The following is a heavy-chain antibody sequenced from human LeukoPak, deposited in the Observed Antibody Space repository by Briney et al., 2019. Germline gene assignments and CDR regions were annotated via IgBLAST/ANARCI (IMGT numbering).Heavy chain of an antibody. J-gene: IGHJ4*02. V-gene: IGHV3-23*01. Sequence: GSLRLSCAASGFTFNYAWMSWVRQAPGKGLEWVSAISGSGGSTYYADSVKGRFTISRDNSKNTLYLQMNSLRAEDTAVYYCAKGPSRNITAAGTDYWGQGTLVTVSS. D-gene: IGHD6-13*01. CDR1: GFTFNYAW. CDR3: AKGPSRNITAAGTDY. CDR2: ISGSGGST.